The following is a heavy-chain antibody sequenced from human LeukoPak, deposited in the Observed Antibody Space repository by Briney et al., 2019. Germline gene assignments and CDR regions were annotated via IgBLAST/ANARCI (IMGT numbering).Heavy chain of an antibody. J-gene: IGHJ4*02. CDR1: GFTFSSYA. V-gene: IGHV3-23*01. CDR3: AKDRAHYYDSSGYYEDYLPYFDY. Sequence: AGGSLRLSCAASGFTFSSYAMHWVRQAPGKGLEWVSAISGSGGSTYYADSVKGRFTISRDNSKNTLYLQMNSLRAEDTAVYYCAKDRAHYYDSSGYYEDYLPYFDYWGQGTLVTVSS. CDR2: ISGSGGST. D-gene: IGHD3-22*01.